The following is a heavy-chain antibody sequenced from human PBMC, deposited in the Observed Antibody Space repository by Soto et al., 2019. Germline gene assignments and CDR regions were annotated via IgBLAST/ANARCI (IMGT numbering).Heavy chain of an antibody. Sequence: SETLSLTCTVSGGSISSGDYYWSWIRQPPGKGLEWIGYIYYSGSTYYNPSLKSRVTISVDTSKNQFSLKLSSVTAADTAVYYCARDSDYGSGGNYYYGMDVWGQGTTVTVSS. D-gene: IGHD3-10*01. CDR2: IYYSGST. V-gene: IGHV4-30-4*01. CDR3: ARDSDYGSGGNYYYGMDV. J-gene: IGHJ6*02. CDR1: GGSISSGDYY.